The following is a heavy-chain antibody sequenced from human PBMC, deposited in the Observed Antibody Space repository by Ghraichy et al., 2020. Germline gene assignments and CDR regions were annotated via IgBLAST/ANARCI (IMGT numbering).Heavy chain of an antibody. D-gene: IGHD4-11*01. CDR3: ARARKANTVTTMLYYFDY. J-gene: IGHJ4*02. V-gene: IGHV4-59*01. Sequence: SQTLSLTCTVSGGSISSYYWSWIRQPPGKGLEWIGYIYYSGSTNYNPSLKSRVTISVDTSKNQFSLKLSSVTAADTAVYYCARARKANTVTTMLYYFDYWGQGTLVTVSS. CDR1: GGSISSYY. CDR2: IYYSGST.